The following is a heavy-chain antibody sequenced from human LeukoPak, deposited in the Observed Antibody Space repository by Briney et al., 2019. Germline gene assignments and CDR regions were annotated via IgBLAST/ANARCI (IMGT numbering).Heavy chain of an antibody. V-gene: IGHV3-21*01. Sequence: PGGSLRLSCAASGFTFRNYRMNWVRQGPGKGLEWVSSISSSGSDTYYADSVEGRFTISRDNASNSLFLQMDSLRAEDTAAYFCARDQFYDFWSGHYRPCLDVWGKGTTVTVSS. D-gene: IGHD3-3*01. CDR3: ARDQFYDFWSGHYRPCLDV. CDR1: GFTFRNYR. CDR2: ISSSGSDT. J-gene: IGHJ6*04.